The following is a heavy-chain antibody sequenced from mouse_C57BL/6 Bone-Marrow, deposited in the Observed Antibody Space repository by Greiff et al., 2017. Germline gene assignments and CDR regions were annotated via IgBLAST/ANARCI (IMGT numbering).Heavy chain of an antibody. Sequence: DVKLQESGGGLVKPGGSLKLSCAASGFTFSDYGMHWVRQAPEKGLEWVAYISSGSSTIYYADTVKGRFTISRDNAKNTLFLQMTSLRSEDTAMYYCARKATVNYFDYWGQGTTLTVSS. CDR3: ARKATVNYFDY. D-gene: IGHD1-1*01. CDR1: GFTFSDYG. CDR2: ISSGSSTI. J-gene: IGHJ2*01. V-gene: IGHV5-17*01.